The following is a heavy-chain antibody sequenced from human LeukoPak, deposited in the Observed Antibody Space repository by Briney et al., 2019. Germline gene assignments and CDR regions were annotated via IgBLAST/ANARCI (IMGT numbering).Heavy chain of an antibody. V-gene: IGHV3-23*01. D-gene: IGHD6-13*01. CDR3: AKDLSIAAASDAFDI. CDR2: IGGGGVNT. Sequence: GGSLRLSCAASGFTFSSYAMNWVRQAPGKGLEWVSAIGGGGVNTYYADSVKGRFTISRDNSKNTLYLQMNSLRAEDTAVYYCAKDLSIAAASDAFDIWGQGTMVTVSS. J-gene: IGHJ3*02. CDR1: GFTFSSYA.